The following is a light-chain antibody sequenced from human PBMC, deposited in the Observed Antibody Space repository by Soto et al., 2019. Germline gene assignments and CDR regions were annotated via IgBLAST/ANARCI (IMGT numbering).Light chain of an antibody. V-gene: IGKV3-15*01. Sequence: EIVMTQSPATLSLSPGERAALSCRASQSINSELAWYQQKPGQPPRLLIYGASTRATGVPARFTGSESGSDFALTISDLKSEDFAVYYCQQGHNWPLTFGQGTRLEI. CDR1: QSINSE. CDR3: QQGHNWPLT. J-gene: IGKJ2*01. CDR2: GAS.